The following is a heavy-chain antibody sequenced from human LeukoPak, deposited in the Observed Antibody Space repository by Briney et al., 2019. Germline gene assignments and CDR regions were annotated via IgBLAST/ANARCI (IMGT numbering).Heavy chain of an antibody. CDR3: TRVIVATKDY. CDR1: GFTFGDYA. CDR2: IRSENYGGTT. Sequence: GGSLGLSCTGSGFTFGDYAMNWVRQAPGKGLEWVGFIRSENYGGTTEYAASVKGRFTISRDDSRSIAYLQMNSLKTEDTAVYYSTRVIVATKDYWGQGTLVTVSS. D-gene: IGHD5-12*01. J-gene: IGHJ4*02. V-gene: IGHV3-49*04.